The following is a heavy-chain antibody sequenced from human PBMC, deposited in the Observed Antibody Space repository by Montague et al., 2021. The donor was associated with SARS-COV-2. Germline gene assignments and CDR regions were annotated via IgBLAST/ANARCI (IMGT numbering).Heavy chain of an antibody. Sequence: PALVKPTQTLTLTCTFSGFSLTTAGICVSWVRQSPGKAPEWLALXNWDDDQYYSTSLKTRLTISKDTSRNQVALTMTNMDPVDTATYYCARMICTSWYREDGFDVWGQGITVTVSS. D-gene: IGHD6-13*01. CDR3: ARMICTSWYREDGFDV. CDR1: GFSLTTAGIC. CDR2: XNWDDDQ. V-gene: IGHV2-70*20. J-gene: IGHJ3*01.